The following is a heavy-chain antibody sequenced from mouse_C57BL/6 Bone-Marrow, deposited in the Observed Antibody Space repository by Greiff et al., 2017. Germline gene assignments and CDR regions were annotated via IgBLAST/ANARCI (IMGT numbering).Heavy chain of an antibody. V-gene: IGHV5-17*01. J-gene: IGHJ4*01. D-gene: IGHD2-12*01. Sequence: EVMLVESGGGLVKPGGSLKLSCAASGFTFSDYGMHWVRQAPEKGLEWVAYISSGSSTIYSADTVKGRFTISRDNAKNTLFLQMTSLRSEDTAMYYCASSYSVNAMDYWGQGTSVTVSS. CDR2: ISSGSSTI. CDR1: GFTFSDYG. CDR3: ASSYSVNAMDY.